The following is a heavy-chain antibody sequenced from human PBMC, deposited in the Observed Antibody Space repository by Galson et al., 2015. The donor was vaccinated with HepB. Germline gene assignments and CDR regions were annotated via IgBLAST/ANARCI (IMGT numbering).Heavy chain of an antibody. J-gene: IGHJ4*02. V-gene: IGHV3-21*01. D-gene: IGHD3-3*01. Sequence: SLRLSCAASGFTFSSYSMNWVRQAPGKGLEWVSSISSSSSYIYYAGSVKGRFTISRDNAKNSLYLQMNSLRAEDTAVYYCARNDYDFWSGSRIFDYWGQGTLVTVSS. CDR3: ARNDYDFWSGSRIFDY. CDR1: GFTFSSYS. CDR2: ISSSSSYI.